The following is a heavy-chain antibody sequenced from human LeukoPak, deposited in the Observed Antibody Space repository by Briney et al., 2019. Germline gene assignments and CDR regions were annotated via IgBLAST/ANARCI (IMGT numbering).Heavy chain of an antibody. D-gene: IGHD2-15*01. CDR3: ARDSLGYCSGGSCYSGGLDY. CDR1: GFTFDDYA. Sequence: PGGSLRLSCAASGFTFDDYAMHWVRQAPGKGLEWVSGISWNSGSIGYADSVKGRFTISRDNAKNSLYLQMNSLRAEDTAVYYCARDSLGYCSGGSCYSGGLDYWGQGTLVTVSS. V-gene: IGHV3-9*01. J-gene: IGHJ4*02. CDR2: ISWNSGSI.